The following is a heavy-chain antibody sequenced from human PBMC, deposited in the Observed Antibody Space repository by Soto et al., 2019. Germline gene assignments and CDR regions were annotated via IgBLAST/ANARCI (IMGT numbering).Heavy chain of an antibody. D-gene: IGHD3-10*01. Sequence: EVQLVESGGGLIQPGGSLRLSCAAYGYTVSSDYMSWVRQAPGKGLEWVSVIYSGGSTYYADSVKGRFTISRDNSKNTLYLQMNSLRAEDTAVYYCARLHGYYYGSGSYLGHWYFDLWGRGTLVTDSS. V-gene: IGHV3-53*01. CDR3: ARLHGYYYGSGSYLGHWYFDL. J-gene: IGHJ2*01. CDR1: GYTVSSDY. CDR2: IYSGGST.